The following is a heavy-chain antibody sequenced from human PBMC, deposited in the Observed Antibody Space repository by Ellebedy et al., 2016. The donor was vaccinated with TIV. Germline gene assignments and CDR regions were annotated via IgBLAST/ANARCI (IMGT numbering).Heavy chain of an antibody. CDR2: ISGSGSDT. V-gene: IGHV3-23*01. CDR3: AKGGGWLDFDY. D-gene: IGHD6-19*01. J-gene: IGHJ4*02. Sequence: GESLKISXAASGFTFSSYAMSWVRQAPGKGLEWVSAISGSGSDTYYADSVKGRFTISRDNSKNTLYLQMNSLRAEDTAVYYCAKGGGWLDFDYWGQGTLVTVSS. CDR1: GFTFSSYA.